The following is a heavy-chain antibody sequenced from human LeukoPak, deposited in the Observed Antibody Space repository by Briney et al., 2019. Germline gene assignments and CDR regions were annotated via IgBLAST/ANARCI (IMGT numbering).Heavy chain of an antibody. CDR3: AKDGANYYGSGSYRRHPLDY. Sequence: GGSLRLSCAASGFIFSRYGMHWVRQAPGKGLEWAAYIRFDGTINNYAESVKGRITISRDNSKNSLYLKMNSLRTEDTALYYCAKDGANYYGSGSYRRHPLDYWGQGTLVTVSS. J-gene: IGHJ4*02. CDR1: GFIFSRYG. D-gene: IGHD3-10*01. CDR2: IRFDGTIN. V-gene: IGHV3-30*02.